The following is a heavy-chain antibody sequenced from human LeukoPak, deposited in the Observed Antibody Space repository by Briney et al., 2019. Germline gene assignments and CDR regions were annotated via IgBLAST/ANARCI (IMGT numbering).Heavy chain of an antibody. CDR2: INHSGST. D-gene: IGHD6-13*01. V-gene: IGHV4-34*01. J-gene: IGHJ4*02. CDR1: GGSFSGYY. CDR3: ARLRAVTRSSSWLQVRRRSDY. Sequence: PSETLSLTCAVYGGSFSGYYWSWIRQPPGKGLEWIGEINHSGSTNYNPSLKSRVTISVDTSKNQFSLKLSSVTAADTAVYYCARLRAVTRSSSWLQVRRRSDYWGQGTLVTVSS.